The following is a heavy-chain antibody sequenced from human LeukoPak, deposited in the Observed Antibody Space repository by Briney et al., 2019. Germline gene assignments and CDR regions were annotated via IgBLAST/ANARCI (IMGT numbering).Heavy chain of an antibody. J-gene: IGHJ4*02. V-gene: IGHV3-53*01. CDR2: IYSGTI. Sequence: GGSLRLSCTVSGFTVSSNSMSWVRQAPGKGLEWVSFIYSGTIHYSDSVKGRFTISRDNSKNTLYLQMDSLRAEDTAVYYCARDIMYSGYDYVFDYWGQGTLVTVSS. CDR3: ARDIMYSGYDYVFDY. D-gene: IGHD5-12*01. CDR1: GFTVSSNS.